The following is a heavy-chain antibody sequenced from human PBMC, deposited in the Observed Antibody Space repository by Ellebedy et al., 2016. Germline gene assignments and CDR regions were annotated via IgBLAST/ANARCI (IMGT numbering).Heavy chain of an antibody. CDR1: GFTFSSYG. CDR3: ARRGNGIYYFDY. J-gene: IGHJ4*02. Sequence: GGSLRLSCAASGFTFSSYGMHWVRQAPGKGLEWVAVIWYDGSNKYYADSVKGRFTISRDNSKNTLYLQMYSLRAEDTAVYYCARRGNGIYYFDYWGQGTLVTVSS. V-gene: IGHV3-33*01. D-gene: IGHD2/OR15-2a*01. CDR2: IWYDGSNK.